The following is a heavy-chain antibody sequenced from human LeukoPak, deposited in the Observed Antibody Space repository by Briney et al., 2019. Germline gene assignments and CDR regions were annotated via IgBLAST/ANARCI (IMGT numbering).Heavy chain of an antibody. CDR3: ARANMVRGVGLFFDRNWFDP. Sequence: SETLSLTCTVSGGSISSSYYWSWIRQPPGKGLEWIGYIYYSGSTNYNPSLKSRVTISVDTSKNQFSLKLSSVTAADTAVYYCARANMVRGVGLFFDRNWFDPWGQGTLVTVSS. V-gene: IGHV4-59*01. D-gene: IGHD3-10*01. CDR2: IYYSGST. CDR1: GGSISSSYY. J-gene: IGHJ5*02.